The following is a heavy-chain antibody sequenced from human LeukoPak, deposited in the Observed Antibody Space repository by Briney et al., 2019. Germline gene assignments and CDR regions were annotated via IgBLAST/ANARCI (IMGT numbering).Heavy chain of an antibody. CDR2: ISGSGGST. J-gene: IGHJ4*02. V-gene: IGHV3-23*01. Sequence: GGSLRLSCAASGFTFSSYAMSWVRQAPGRGLEWVSAISGSGGSTYYADSVKGRFTISRDNSKNTLYLQMNSLRAEDTAVYYCAKDHSGSGYFDYWGQGTLVTVCS. CDR3: AKDHSGSGYFDY. D-gene: IGHD6-25*01. CDR1: GFTFSSYA.